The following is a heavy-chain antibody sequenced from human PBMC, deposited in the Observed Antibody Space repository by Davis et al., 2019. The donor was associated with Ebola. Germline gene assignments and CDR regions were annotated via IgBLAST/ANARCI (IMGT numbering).Heavy chain of an antibody. CDR3: AREKGGGSWGYPEYFQH. J-gene: IGHJ1*01. CDR2: ISYDGSNK. Sequence: PGGSLRLSCAASGFTFSSYAMHWVRQAPGKGLEWVAVISYDGSNKYYADSVKGRFTISRDNSKNTLYLQMNSLRAEDTAVYYCAREKGGGSWGYPEYFQHWGQGTLVTVSS. V-gene: IGHV3-30-3*01. CDR1: GFTFSSYA. D-gene: IGHD2-15*01.